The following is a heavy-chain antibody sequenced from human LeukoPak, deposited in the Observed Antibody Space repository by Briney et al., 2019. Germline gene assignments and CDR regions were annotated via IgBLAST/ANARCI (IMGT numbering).Heavy chain of an antibody. CDR1: GYTFTCYY. D-gene: IGHD2-8*01. J-gene: IGHJ5*02. CDR3: ARNSGLVLMVYAIGGHFDP. Sequence: GASVKVPCKASGYTFTCYYMHWVRQAPGQGLEWMGWINPNSGGTNYAQKFQGRVTMTRDTSISTAYMELSRLRSDDTAVYYCARNSGLVLMVYAIGGHFDPWGQGTPVTVSS. V-gene: IGHV1-2*02. CDR2: INPNSGGT.